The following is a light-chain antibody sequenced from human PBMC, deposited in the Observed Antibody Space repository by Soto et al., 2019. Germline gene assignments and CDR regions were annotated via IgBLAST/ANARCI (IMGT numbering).Light chain of an antibody. CDR1: SSDVGVYNY. Sequence: QSALTQPRSVSGSPGQSVTISCTGTSSDVGVYNYVSWYQQHPGKAPKLMIYDVSKRPSGVPDRFSGSKSGNTASLTISGPQAEDEADYYCCSYAGSYTWVFGGGTKLTVL. CDR3: CSYAGSYTWV. J-gene: IGLJ3*02. V-gene: IGLV2-11*01. CDR2: DVS.